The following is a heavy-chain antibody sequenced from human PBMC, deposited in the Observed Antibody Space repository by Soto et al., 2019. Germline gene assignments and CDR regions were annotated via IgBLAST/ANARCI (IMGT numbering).Heavy chain of an antibody. CDR2: ISSSSSYT. CDR3: ARVRAATRRWFDP. V-gene: IGHV3-11*03. J-gene: IGHJ5*02. Sequence: VQLSESGGGLVQPGGSLRLSCAASGFTFSDYYMSWIRQAPGKGLEWVSYISSSSSYTNYADSVKGRFTISRDNAKNSLYRQMNSLRAEDTAVYYWARVRAATRRWFDPWGQGTLVTVSS. D-gene: IGHD3-10*01. CDR1: GFTFSDYY.